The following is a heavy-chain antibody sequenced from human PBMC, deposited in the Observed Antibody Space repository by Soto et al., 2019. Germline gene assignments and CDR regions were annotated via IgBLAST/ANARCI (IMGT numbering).Heavy chain of an antibody. CDR2: VSKSGYT. Sequence: GGSLRLSCAVSGFYFNNYGINWVRQAPGKGLEWVSSVSKSGYTYYSDSVKGRFTISRDNAKNSVSLQMNSLRAEDTAVYYCAREHSLILTPVSDFWGQGTLVTVSS. J-gene: IGHJ4*02. CDR1: GFYFNNYG. CDR3: AREHSLILTPVSDF. D-gene: IGHD2-8*01. V-gene: IGHV3-21*01.